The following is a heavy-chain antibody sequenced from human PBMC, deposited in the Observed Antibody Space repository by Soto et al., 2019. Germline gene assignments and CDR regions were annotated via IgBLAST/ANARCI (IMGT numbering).Heavy chain of an antibody. CDR1: GYTFTGYY. Sequence: GASVKVSCKASGYTFTGYYMHWVRQAPGQGLEWMGWINPNSGGTNYAQKFQGRVTMTRDTSISTAYMELSSLRSEDTAVYYCGAPRGYSGYDGFDYWGQGTLVTVSS. V-gene: IGHV1-2*02. D-gene: IGHD5-12*01. J-gene: IGHJ4*02. CDR3: GAPRGYSGYDGFDY. CDR2: INPNSGGT.